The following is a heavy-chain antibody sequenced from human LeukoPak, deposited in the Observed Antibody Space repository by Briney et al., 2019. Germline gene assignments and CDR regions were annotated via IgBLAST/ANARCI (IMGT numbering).Heavy chain of an antibody. Sequence: GGSLRLSCAASGFTFSSYWMSWVRQAPGKGLEWVSTISGTGGSTFYADSVKGRFTISRDNSKNSVYMQMNSLRAEDTAVYYCAKDQGGSYTPFDYWGQGTLVTVSS. CDR1: GFTFSSYW. D-gene: IGHD1-26*01. J-gene: IGHJ4*02. V-gene: IGHV3-23*01. CDR3: AKDQGGSYTPFDY. CDR2: ISGTGGST.